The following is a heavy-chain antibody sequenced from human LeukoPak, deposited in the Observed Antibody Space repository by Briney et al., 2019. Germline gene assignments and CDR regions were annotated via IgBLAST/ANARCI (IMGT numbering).Heavy chain of an antibody. D-gene: IGHD1-26*01. V-gene: IGHV4-59*01. Sequence: PSETLSLTCTVSGGSISSYHWNWIRQPPGKGLEWIGFMYYSGTTTFNPSLQSRPTISIDTSKNQFSLKLSSVTAADTAVYYCARGGSIVGTTPHDTFDIWGQGTTVTVSS. CDR1: GGSISSYH. J-gene: IGHJ3*02. CDR3: ARGGSIVGTTPHDTFDI. CDR2: MYYSGTT.